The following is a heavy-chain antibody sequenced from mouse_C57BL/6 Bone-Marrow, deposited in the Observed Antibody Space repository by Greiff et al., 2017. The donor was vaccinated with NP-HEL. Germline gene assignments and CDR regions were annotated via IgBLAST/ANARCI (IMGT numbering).Heavy chain of an antibody. V-gene: IGHV5-12*01. CDR2: ISNGGGST. Sequence: EVNVVESGGGLVQPGGSLKLSCAASGFTFSDYYMYWVRQTPEKRLEWVAYISNGGGSTYYPDTVKGRFTISRDNAKNTLYLQMSRLKSEDTAMYYCARRGSPYYYAMDYWGQGTSVTVSS. J-gene: IGHJ4*01. CDR1: GFTFSDYY. CDR3: ARRGSPYYYAMDY.